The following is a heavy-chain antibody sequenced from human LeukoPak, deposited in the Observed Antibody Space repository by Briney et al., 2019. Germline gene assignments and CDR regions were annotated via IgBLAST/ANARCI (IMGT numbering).Heavy chain of an antibody. CDR1: GGSFSNYY. V-gene: IGHV4-34*01. D-gene: IGHD4-17*01. J-gene: IGHJ4*02. CDR3: ARRIRVYGFGDSPSFDY. Sequence: SETLSLTCAVYGGSFSNYYWNWIRQPPGKGLEWIGGIDHSGSTNYNPSLKSRVTISVDTSKNQFSLKLGSVTAADTALYYCARRIRVYGFGDSPSFDYWGQGSMVTVSS. CDR2: IDHSGST.